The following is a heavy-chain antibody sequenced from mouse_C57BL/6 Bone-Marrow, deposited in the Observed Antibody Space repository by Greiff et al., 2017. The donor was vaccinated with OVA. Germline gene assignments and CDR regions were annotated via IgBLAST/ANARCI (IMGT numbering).Heavy chain of an antibody. CDR2: IYPRSGNT. J-gene: IGHJ1*03. CDR3: ARNWTSYWYVDV. V-gene: IGHV1-81*01. Sequence: VQLQQSGAELARPGASVKLSCKASGYTFTSYGISWVKQRTGQGLEWIGEIYPRSGNTYYNEKFKGKATLTAAKSSSTAYMELRSLTSEDSAVYFCARNWTSYWYVDVWGTGTTVTVSS. D-gene: IGHD4-1*01. CDR1: GYTFTSYG.